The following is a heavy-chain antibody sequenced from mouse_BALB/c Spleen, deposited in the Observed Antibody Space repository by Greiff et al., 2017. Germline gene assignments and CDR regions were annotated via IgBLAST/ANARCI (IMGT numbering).Heavy chain of an antibody. Sequence: EVKLKESGPDLVKPSQSLSLTCTVTGYSITSGYSWHWIRQLPGNKLEWMGYIHYSGRTNYNPSLKSRISITRDTSKNQFFLQLNSVTTEDTATYYCAREGVLRFWGQGTTLTVSS. CDR2: IHYSGRT. CDR1: GYSITSGYS. CDR3: AREGVLRF. J-gene: IGHJ2*01. V-gene: IGHV3-1*02. D-gene: IGHD1-1*01.